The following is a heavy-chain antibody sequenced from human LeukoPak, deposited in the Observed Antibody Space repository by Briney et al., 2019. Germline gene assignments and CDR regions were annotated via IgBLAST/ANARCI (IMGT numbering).Heavy chain of an antibody. Sequence: PGRSLRLSCSASGFTFSYYAIHWVRQAPGKGLERVALIWSDGSNKYYADSVKGGITISRDNSKNTVYLQMNSLRAEDTAVYYCARELFSSGSCPDGWGQGTLVTVSS. V-gene: IGHV3-33*01. CDR2: IWSDGSNK. CDR3: ARELFSSGSCPDG. D-gene: IGHD3-10*01. J-gene: IGHJ4*02. CDR1: GFTFSYYA.